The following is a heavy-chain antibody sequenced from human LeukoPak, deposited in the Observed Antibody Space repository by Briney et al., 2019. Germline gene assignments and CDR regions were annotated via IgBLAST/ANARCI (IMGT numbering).Heavy chain of an antibody. CDR1: GGTFSSYA. Sequence: SVTVSCKASGGTFSSYAISWVRQAPGQGLEWMGGIIPIFGTANYAQKFQGRVMITADESTSTAYMELSSLRSEDTAVYYCAREVLEIGAIWGQGTMVTVSS. V-gene: IGHV1-69*13. CDR3: AREVLEIGAI. CDR2: IIPIFGTA. J-gene: IGHJ3*02.